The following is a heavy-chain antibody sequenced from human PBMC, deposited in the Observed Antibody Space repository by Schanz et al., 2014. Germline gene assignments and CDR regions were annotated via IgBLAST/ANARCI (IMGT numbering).Heavy chain of an antibody. Sequence: QLQLVESGGGVVQPGTSLRLSCAASGFTFRGHAMHWVRQAPGQGLEKVAVTSTDGTKTYYAASVRGRFTISRDNSKNTLYLQINSLRDEDTAVYYCARARGWGAPYYYGMDAWGQGTTVTVSS. J-gene: IGHJ6*02. V-gene: IGHV3-30*14. D-gene: IGHD3-16*01. CDR2: TSTDGTKT. CDR3: ARARGWGAPYYYGMDA. CDR1: GFTFRGHA.